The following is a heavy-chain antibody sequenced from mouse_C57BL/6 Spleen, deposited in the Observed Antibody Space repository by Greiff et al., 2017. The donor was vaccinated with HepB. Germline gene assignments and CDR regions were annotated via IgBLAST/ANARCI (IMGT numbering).Heavy chain of an antibody. Sequence: QVQLKESGAELVKPGASVKISCKASGYAFSSYWMNWVKQRPGKGLEWIGQIYPGDGDTNYNGKFKGKATLTADKSSSTAYMQLSSLTSEDSAVYFCARGADGSSYSYFDVWGTGTTVTVSS. CDR3: ARGADGSSYSYFDV. CDR1: GYAFSSYW. V-gene: IGHV1-80*01. D-gene: IGHD1-1*01. J-gene: IGHJ1*03. CDR2: IYPGDGDT.